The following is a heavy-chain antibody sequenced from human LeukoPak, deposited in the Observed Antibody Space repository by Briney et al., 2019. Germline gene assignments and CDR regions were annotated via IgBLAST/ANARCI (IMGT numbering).Heavy chain of an antibody. CDR3: ARETRRGPD. V-gene: IGHV1-46*01. Sequence: ASVKVSCKASGYTFTSYYMHWVRQAPGQGLEWMGIINPSGGSTSYAQKFQGRVTMTRNTSISTAYMELSSLRSEDTAVYYCARETRRGPDWGQGTTVTVSS. CDR1: GYTFTSYY. J-gene: IGHJ6*02. D-gene: IGHD3-10*01. CDR2: INPSGGST.